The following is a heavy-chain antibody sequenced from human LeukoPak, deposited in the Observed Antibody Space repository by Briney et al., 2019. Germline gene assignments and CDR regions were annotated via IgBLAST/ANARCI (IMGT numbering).Heavy chain of an antibody. CDR2: INHSGST. Sequence: PSETLSLTCAVYGGSFSGYYWSWIRQPPGKGLGWIGEINHSGSTHYNPSLKSRVTISVDTSKNQFSLKVTSVTAADTAVYYCARVGCSSSSCNVSYYYHYYYMDVWGKGTTVTVSS. CDR3: ARVGCSSSSCNVSYYYHYYYMDV. D-gene: IGHD2-2*01. V-gene: IGHV4-34*01. CDR1: GGSFSGYY. J-gene: IGHJ6*03.